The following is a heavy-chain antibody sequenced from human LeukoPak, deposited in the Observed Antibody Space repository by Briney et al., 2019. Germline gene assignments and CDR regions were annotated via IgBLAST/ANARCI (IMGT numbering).Heavy chain of an antibody. V-gene: IGHV3-30*18. J-gene: IGHJ4*02. CDR2: ISYDGSNK. Sequence: GGSLRLSCAAFGFTFSSYGLHWVCQAPGKGLEWVALISYDGSNKYYADSVKGRFTISRDNSKNTLYLQMNSLRAEDTAVYYCAKDDCRGCYGVVDYWGQGTLVTVSS. CDR3: AKDDCRGCYGVVDY. CDR1: GFTFSSYG. D-gene: IGHD2-15*01.